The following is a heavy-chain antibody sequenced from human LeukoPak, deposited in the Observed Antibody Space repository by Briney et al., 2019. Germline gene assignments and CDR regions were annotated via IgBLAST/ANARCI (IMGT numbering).Heavy chain of an antibody. Sequence: PGGSLRLSCAASGNYWMHWVRQAPGKGLVWVSHINSDGSWTSYADSVKGRFTISKDNAKNTLYLQMNSLRAEDTAVYYCARDLSGSFPNWFDPWGQGTLVTVSS. D-gene: IGHD3-10*01. CDR2: INSDGSWT. V-gene: IGHV3-74*01. J-gene: IGHJ5*02. CDR1: GNYW. CDR3: ARDLSGSFPNWFDP.